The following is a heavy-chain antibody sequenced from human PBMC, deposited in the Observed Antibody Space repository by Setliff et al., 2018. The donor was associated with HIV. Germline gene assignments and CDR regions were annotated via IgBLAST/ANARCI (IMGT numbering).Heavy chain of an antibody. D-gene: IGHD6-13*01. CDR3: ARDQPTVYYTSWYDSGEYNWFDP. V-gene: IGHV1-69*13. J-gene: IGHJ5*02. CDR2: IIPISGTA. Sequence: SVKVSCKASKGTFTTYRFTWVRQAPGQGLEWMGGIIPISGTANYAQKFQGRVTITADASTSTAYMELSSLSSEDTAVYYCARDQPTVYYTSWYDSGEYNWFDPWGQGTLVTVSS. CDR1: KGTFTTYR.